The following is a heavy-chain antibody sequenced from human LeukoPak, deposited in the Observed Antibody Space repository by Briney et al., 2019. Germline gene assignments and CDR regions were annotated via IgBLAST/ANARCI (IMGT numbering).Heavy chain of an antibody. CDR2: IYSGGST. J-gene: IGHJ4*02. Sequence: GGSLRLSCAASGFTVSSNYMSWVRQAPGKGLEWVSVIYSGGSTYYADSVKGRFTISRDNAKNSLYLQMNSLRGEDTAVYYCARDRGVYSRTLEDWGQGTLVTVSS. D-gene: IGHD6-13*01. CDR3: ARDRGVYSRTLED. CDR1: GFTVSSNY. V-gene: IGHV3-66*01.